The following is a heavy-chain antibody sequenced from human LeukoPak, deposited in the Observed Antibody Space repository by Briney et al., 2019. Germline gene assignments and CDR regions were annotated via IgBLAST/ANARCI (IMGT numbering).Heavy chain of an antibody. V-gene: IGHV1-69*05. CDR1: GGTFSSYA. Sequence: HWAPVTVSCKASGGTFSSYAISWVRQAPAQGLEWMGGITPIFGTANYEQKLQGRVTITTDESTSTAYMELSSLRSEDTAVYYGARDSGGSSSFLGRYYYYYYMDVWGKGTTVTVSS. CDR3: ARDSGGSSSFLGRYYYYYYMDV. J-gene: IGHJ6*03. CDR2: ITPIFGTA. D-gene: IGHD6-6*01.